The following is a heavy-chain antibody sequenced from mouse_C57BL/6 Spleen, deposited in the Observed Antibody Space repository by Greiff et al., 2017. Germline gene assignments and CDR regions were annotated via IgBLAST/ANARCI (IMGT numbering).Heavy chain of an antibody. Sequence: EVQLQQSGPELVKPGASVKISCKASGYTFTDYYMNWVKQSHGKSLEWIGDINPNNGGTSYNQKFKGKATLTVDNSSSTAYMELRSLTSEDSAVYYCARSHYYGSSFFDYWGQGTTLTVSS. CDR3: ARSHYYGSSFFDY. D-gene: IGHD1-1*01. J-gene: IGHJ2*01. V-gene: IGHV1-26*01. CDR2: INPNNGGT. CDR1: GYTFTDYY.